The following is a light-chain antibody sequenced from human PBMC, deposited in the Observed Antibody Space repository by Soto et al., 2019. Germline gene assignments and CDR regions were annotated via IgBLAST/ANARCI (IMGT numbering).Light chain of an antibody. V-gene: IGKV3-20*01. CDR2: GTT. J-gene: IGKJ2*02. CDR3: QQSSSNTRT. Sequence: EIVLTQSPGTLSLSPGERATLSCRASQSFSSSFLAWYQQKPGQVPSLLIYGTTIRATDIPDRFSGSGSGTDFTLTISRLEPEDFATYYCQQSSSNTRTFGQGTKVDI. CDR1: QSFSSSF.